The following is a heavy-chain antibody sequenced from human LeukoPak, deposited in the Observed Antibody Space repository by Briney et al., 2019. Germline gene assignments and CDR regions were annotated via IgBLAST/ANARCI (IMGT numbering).Heavy chain of an antibody. J-gene: IGHJ4*02. V-gene: IGHV3-7*01. CDR1: GFTFSSSW. CDR2: IKDDGRDK. D-gene: IGHD1-26*01. CDR3: ARDPGRGFDY. Sequence: GGSLRLSCAASGFTFSSSWMTWVRQAPGKGLEWVASIKDDGRDKYYVDSVKGRFTISRDNAKNSASLQMNSLRAEDTAVYYCARDPGRGFDYWGQGALVTVSS.